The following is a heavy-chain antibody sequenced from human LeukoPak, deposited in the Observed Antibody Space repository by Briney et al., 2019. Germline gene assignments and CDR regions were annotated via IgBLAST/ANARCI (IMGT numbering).Heavy chain of an antibody. Sequence: GGSLRLSCAASGFTFSSYAMSWLRQAPGKGVECVSAISGSGGSTYYADSVKGRFTISRDNAKNSLYLQMNSLRAEDTAVYYCARVLPYDYINRFDRWGQGTLVTVSS. CDR3: ARVLPYDYINRFDR. CDR1: GFTFSSYA. V-gene: IGHV3-23*01. J-gene: IGHJ5*02. D-gene: IGHD4-11*01. CDR2: ISGSGGST.